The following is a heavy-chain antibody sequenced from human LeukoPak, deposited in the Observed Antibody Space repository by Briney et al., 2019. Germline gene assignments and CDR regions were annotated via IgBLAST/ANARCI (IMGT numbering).Heavy chain of an antibody. CDR2: ISSSGDII. CDR1: GFSFTTYA. Sequence: GGSLRLSCLASGFSFTTYAMNWVRQAPGKGLEWVSYISSSGDIIYYADSVKGRFTISRDNARNSLYLQMNSLRAEDTAVYYCARGWFDTWGQGTLVTVSS. CDR3: ARGWFDT. V-gene: IGHV3-48*03. J-gene: IGHJ5*02.